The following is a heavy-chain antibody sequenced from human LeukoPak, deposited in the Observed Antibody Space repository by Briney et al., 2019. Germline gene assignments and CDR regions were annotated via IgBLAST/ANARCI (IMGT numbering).Heavy chain of an antibody. CDR2: IYYSGST. V-gene: IGHV4-39*01. CDR1: GGSISSSSYY. D-gene: IGHD5-18*01. Sequence: PSETLSLTCTVSGGSISSSSYYWGWIRQPPGKGLEWIGSIYYSGSTYYNPSLKSRVTISVDTSKNQFSLKLSSVTAADTAVYYCARHVQPRGYSYGYXXXDYWGQGTLVTVSS. CDR3: ARHVQPRGYSYGYXXXDY. J-gene: IGHJ4*02.